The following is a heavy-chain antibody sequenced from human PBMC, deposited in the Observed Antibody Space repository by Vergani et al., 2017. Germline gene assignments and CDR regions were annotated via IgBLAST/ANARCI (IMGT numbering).Heavy chain of an antibody. CDR1: GFTLGDYA. J-gene: IGHJ4*02. V-gene: IGHV3-49*04. D-gene: IGHD2-8*01. CDR2: IWSKPYGGTT. Sequence: EVHLVESGGGLVQPGRSLRLSCSGSGFTLGDYAMTWVRQAPGKGLELVAFIWSKPYGGTTEYAASVKGRFTISRDDSKSIAYLQMSSLKAEDTAVYYCARGYCTNSICRGKVDSWGQGTLVTVSS. CDR3: ARGYCTNSICRGKVDS.